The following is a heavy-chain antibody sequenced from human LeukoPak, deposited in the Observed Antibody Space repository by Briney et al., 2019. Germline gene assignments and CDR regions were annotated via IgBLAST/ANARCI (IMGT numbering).Heavy chain of an antibody. CDR3: ARDGYQQWLAFRGNWFDP. J-gene: IGHJ5*02. CDR2: IYTSGST. V-gene: IGHV4-4*07. D-gene: IGHD6-19*01. CDR1: GGSISSYY. Sequence: PSETLSLTCTVSGGSISSYYWSWIRQPAGKGLEWIGRIYTSGSTNYNPSLKSRVTMSVDTSKNQFSLKLSSVTAADTAVYYCARDGYQQWLAFRGNWFDPWGQGTLVTVSS.